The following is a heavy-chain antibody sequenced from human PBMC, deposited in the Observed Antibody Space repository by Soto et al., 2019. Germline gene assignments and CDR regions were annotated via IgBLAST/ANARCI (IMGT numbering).Heavy chain of an antibody. CDR1: GFTFSSYA. D-gene: IGHD2-2*01. Sequence: AGGSLRLSCAASGFTFSSYAMSWVRQAPGKGLEWVSAISGSGGSTYYADSVKGRFTISRDNSKNTLYLQMNSLRAEDTAVYYCAKGYCGSTSCLHPPFDYWGQGTLVTVSS. J-gene: IGHJ4*02. V-gene: IGHV3-23*01. CDR2: ISGSGGST. CDR3: AKGYCGSTSCLHPPFDY.